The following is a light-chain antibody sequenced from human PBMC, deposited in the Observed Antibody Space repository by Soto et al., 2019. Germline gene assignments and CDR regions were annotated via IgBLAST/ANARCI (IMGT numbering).Light chain of an antibody. CDR1: SSDVGGYNY. V-gene: IGLV2-14*01. CDR2: EVS. J-gene: IGLJ1*01. Sequence: LTQPASVSGSPGQSITISCTGTSSDVGGYNYVSWYQQHPGKAPKLMIYEVSNRPSGVSNRFSGSKSGNTASLTISGLQAEDEADYYCSSYTSSSTYVFGTGTRVTV. CDR3: SSYTSSSTYV.